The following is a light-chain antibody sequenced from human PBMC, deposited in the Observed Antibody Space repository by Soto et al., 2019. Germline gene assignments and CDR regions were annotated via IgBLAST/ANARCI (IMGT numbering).Light chain of an antibody. J-gene: IGKJ5*01. CDR1: QGINTF. CDR3: QQLNSYPST. Sequence: IQLTQAPSSLSASVGDSLTITCRASQGINTFLAWYQQKAGKAPKLLIYAASTLQSGVPSRFSGSGSGTDFTLTISSLQSEDLATYYCQQLNSYPSTFGQGTRLEIK. CDR2: AAS. V-gene: IGKV1-9*01.